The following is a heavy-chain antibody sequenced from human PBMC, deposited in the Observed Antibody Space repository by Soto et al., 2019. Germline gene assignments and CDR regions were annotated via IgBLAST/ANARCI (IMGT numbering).Heavy chain of an antibody. D-gene: IGHD2-2*01. V-gene: IGHV1-3*04. CDR2: IHTGDGKT. J-gene: IGHJ5*02. Sequence: QVQLVQSGAEVKRPGASVKISCKASGYSFMNYAMHWVRQAPGQGLEWIVCIHTGDGKTKYSQKWPGRVKITRDTSASIAYMELSSLRFEDAAVYYCARVPRYSADVVEVPAVMYDKWFDPWGQGTLVTVSS. CDR3: ARVPRYSADVVEVPAVMYDKWFDP. CDR1: GYSFMNYA.